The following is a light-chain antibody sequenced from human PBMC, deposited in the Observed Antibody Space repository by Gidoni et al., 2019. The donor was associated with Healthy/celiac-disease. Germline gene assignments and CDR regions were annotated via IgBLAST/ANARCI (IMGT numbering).Light chain of an antibody. V-gene: IGLV2-14*01. CDR2: DVS. J-gene: IGLJ1*01. CDR3: SSYTSSSTLEV. CDR1: SSEVGGYNY. Sequence: QSALTQPASVSGSPGQSITISCTGTSSEVGGYNYVSWYQQHPGKAPKLIIYDVSNRPSGVSNRFSGSKSGNTASLTISGLQAEDEADYYCSSYTSSSTLEVFGTGTKVTVL.